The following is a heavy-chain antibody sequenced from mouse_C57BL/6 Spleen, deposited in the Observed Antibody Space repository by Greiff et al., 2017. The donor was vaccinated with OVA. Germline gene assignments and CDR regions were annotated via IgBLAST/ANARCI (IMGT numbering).Heavy chain of an antibody. Sequence: VQLKESGAELVRPGSSVKMSCKTSGYTFTSYGINWVKQRPGQGLEWIGYIYIGNGYTEYNEKFKGKATLTSDTSSSTAYMQLSSLTSEDSAIYFCARGTTVVATNAMDYWGQGTSVTVSS. J-gene: IGHJ4*01. V-gene: IGHV1-58*01. D-gene: IGHD1-1*01. CDR1: GYTFTSYG. CDR2: IYIGNGYT. CDR3: ARGTTVVATNAMDY.